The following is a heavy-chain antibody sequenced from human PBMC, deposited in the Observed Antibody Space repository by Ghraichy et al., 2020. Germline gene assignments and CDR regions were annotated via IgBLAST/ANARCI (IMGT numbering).Heavy chain of an antibody. CDR3: ARDRCSSTSCYEVFGAFDI. CDR2: ISDYNGNT. J-gene: IGHJ3*02. V-gene: IGHV1-18*01. Sequence: ASVKVSCKASGYTFASYGISWVRQAPGQGLEWMGWISDYNGNTHSAQKLQGRATMTTDTSTSTAYMELRGLRSDDTAVYYCARDRCSSTSCYEVFGAFDIWGQGTMVTVSS. CDR1: GYTFASYG. D-gene: IGHD2-2*01.